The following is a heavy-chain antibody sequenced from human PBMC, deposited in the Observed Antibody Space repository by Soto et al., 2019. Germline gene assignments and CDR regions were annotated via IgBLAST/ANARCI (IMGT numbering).Heavy chain of an antibody. V-gene: IGHV1-2*02. J-gene: IGHJ4*02. Sequence: GASAMGPFKAFGDSFTCYCIHWVRQAPGQVPECMGEISPTSGVTKYAQEFQGRVAVTRDAYISTVYMELTNLSPDGTAVYYCGKGRGGEVGVSYWGRVNGITVTT. CDR1: GDSFTCYC. CDR3: GKGRGGEVGVSY. D-gene: IGHD3-10*01. CDR2: ISPTSGVT.